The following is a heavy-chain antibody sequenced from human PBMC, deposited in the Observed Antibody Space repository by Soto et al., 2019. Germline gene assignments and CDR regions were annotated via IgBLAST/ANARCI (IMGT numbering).Heavy chain of an antibody. CDR1: GFTFSDFA. J-gene: IGHJ4*02. Sequence: EVRVLESGGGLVQPGGSLRLSCAATGFTFSDFAMSWVRRAPGKGLEWVSRIYGGGNGPHYADSVKGRVTISRDNSKNTLYLQMNSLRAEDTAVYYCAKMEGMDPWAYSFDYWGQGTLVTVSS. CDR3: AKMEGMDPWAYSFDY. V-gene: IGHV3-23*01. D-gene: IGHD2-2*03. CDR2: IYGGGNGP.